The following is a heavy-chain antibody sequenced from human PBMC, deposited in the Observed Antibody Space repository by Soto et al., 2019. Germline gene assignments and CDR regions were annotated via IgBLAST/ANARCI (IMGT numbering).Heavy chain of an antibody. CDR3: AKDRTMARGIRAFDI. J-gene: IGHJ3*02. CDR2: ISGSGGMT. CDR1: GFAFGNYP. D-gene: IGHD3-10*01. Sequence: GGFLRRSCLASGFAFGNYPMAWVRQTPGKGLQWISTISGSGGMTDYEDSVRGRFTVSIDHSKDTVHLQMTSLRADDTAVYYCAKDRTMARGIRAFDIWGQGTTVTVSS. V-gene: IGHV3-23*01.